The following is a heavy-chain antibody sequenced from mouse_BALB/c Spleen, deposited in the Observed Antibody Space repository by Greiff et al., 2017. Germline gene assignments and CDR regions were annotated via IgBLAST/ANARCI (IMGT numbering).Heavy chain of an antibody. CDR1: GYNFTSYW. V-gene: IGHV1-55*01. CDR3: ARINDGYHYAMDY. CDR2: IYPGSGST. D-gene: IGHD2-3*01. Sequence: QVQLKQPGAELVKPGTSVKLSCKASGYNFTSYWINWVKLRPGQGLEWIGDIYPGSGSTNYNEKFKSKATLTVDTSSSTAYMQLSSLASEDSALYYCARINDGYHYAMDYWGQGTSVTVSS. J-gene: IGHJ4*01.